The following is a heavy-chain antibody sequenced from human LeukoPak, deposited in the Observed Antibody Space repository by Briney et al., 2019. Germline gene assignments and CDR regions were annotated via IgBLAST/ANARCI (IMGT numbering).Heavy chain of an antibody. J-gene: IGHJ6*03. V-gene: IGHV4-59*01. CDR1: GDSISMYY. D-gene: IGHD3-10*01. CDR2: IHYSGST. CDR3: ARVEEGYGSGRRENYYYYYMDV. Sequence: SETLSLTCSVSGDSISMYYWNWIRQPPGRGLEWIGYIHYSGSTSYNPSLKSRVTISVDTSKKQFSLKLSSVTAADTAVYYCARVEEGYGSGRRENYYYYYMDVWGKGTTVTISS.